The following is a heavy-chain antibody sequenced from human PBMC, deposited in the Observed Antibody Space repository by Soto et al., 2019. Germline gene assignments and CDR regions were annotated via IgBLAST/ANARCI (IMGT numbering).Heavy chain of an antibody. V-gene: IGHV3-53*01. CDR3: ARAYSGRLPRRPDYYFAMDG. CDR2: IYSGGST. Sequence: WVTVIYSGGSTYYADSVKGRFTNSRENAKNSLYLQMNSLISDDTSVYYCARAYSGRLPRRPDYYFAMDGWGQGTTVTVSS. D-gene: IGHD2-15*01. J-gene: IGHJ6*02.